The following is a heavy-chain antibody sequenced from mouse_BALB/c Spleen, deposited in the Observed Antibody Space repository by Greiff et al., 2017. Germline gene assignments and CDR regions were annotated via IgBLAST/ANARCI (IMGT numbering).Heavy chain of an antibody. J-gene: IGHJ3*01. CDR2: ISSGGSYT. V-gene: IGHV5-9-4*01. CDR1: GFTFSSYA. D-gene: IGHD1-1*01. CDR3: ARKDYYGSSYGFAY. Sequence: EVQLVESGGGLVKPGGSLKLSCAASGFTFSSYAMSWVRQSPEKRLEWVAEISSGGSYTYYPDTVTGRFTISRDNAKNTLYLEMSSLRSEDTAMYYCARKDYYGSSYGFAYWGQGTLVTVSA.